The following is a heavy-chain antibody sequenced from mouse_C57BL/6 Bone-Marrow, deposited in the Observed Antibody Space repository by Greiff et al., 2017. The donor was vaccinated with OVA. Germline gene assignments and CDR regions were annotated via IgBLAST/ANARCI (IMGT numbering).Heavy chain of an antibody. CDR3: ASETAQAPFAY. V-gene: IGHV5-4*03. D-gene: IGHD3-2*02. J-gene: IGHJ3*01. CDR2: ISDGGSYT. Sequence: DVKLQESGGGLVKPGGSLKLSCAASGFTFSSYAMSWVRQTPEKRLEWVATISDGGSYTYYPDNVKGRFTISRDNAKNNLYLQMSHLKSEDTAMYYCASETAQAPFAYWGQGTLVTVSA. CDR1: GFTFSSYA.